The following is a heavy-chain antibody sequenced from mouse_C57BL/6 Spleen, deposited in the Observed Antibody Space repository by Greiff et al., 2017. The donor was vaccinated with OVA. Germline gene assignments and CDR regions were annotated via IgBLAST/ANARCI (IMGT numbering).Heavy chain of an antibody. J-gene: IGHJ4*01. CDR1: GYTFTSYW. V-gene: IGHV1-69*01. CDR2: IDPSDSYT. Sequence: QVQLQQPGAELVMPGASVKLSCKASGYTFTSYWMHWVKQRPGQGLEWIGEIDPSDSYTNYNQKFMGKSTLTVDKSSSTAYMQLSSLTSEDSAVYYCARGNYGSSYTYAMDYWGQGTSVTVSS. D-gene: IGHD1-1*01. CDR3: ARGNYGSSYTYAMDY.